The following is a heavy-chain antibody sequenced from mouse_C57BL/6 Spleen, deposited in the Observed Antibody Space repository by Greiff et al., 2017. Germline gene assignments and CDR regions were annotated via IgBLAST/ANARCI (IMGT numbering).Heavy chain of an antibody. J-gene: IGHJ1*03. V-gene: IGHV1-81*01. CDR2: IYPRSGNT. Sequence: QVHVKQSGAELARPGASVKLSCKASGYTFTSYGISWVKQRTGQGLEWIGEIYPRSGNTYYNEKFKGKATLTADKSSSTAYMELRSLTSEDSAVYFCARDYGSSYGYVDVWGTGTTVTVSS. D-gene: IGHD1-1*01. CDR1: GYTFTSYG. CDR3: ARDYGSSYGYVDV.